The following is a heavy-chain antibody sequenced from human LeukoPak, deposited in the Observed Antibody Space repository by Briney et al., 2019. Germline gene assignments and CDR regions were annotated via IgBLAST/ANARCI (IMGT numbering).Heavy chain of an antibody. CDR3: ARDYRWLPFDY. V-gene: IGHV3-21*01. D-gene: IGHD5-24*01. Sequence: GGSLRLSCAASGFTFSSYSMNWVRQAPGKGLEWVSSISSSSSYIYYADSVEGRFTISRDNAKNSLYLQMNSLRAEDTAVYYCARDYRWLPFDYWGQGTLVTVSS. CDR2: ISSSSSYI. CDR1: GFTFSSYS. J-gene: IGHJ4*02.